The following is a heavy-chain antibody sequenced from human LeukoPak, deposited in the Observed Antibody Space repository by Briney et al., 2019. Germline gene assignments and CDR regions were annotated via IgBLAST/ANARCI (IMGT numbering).Heavy chain of an antibody. CDR3: ARGHLGLNY. CDR1: GLTFSSFW. CDR2: IKPDGSDT. Sequence: GGSLRLSCAVSGLTFSSFWMSWVRQAPGKGPEWVATIKPDGSDTYYMDSVKGRFTISRANAENSLHLQMSSLGADGAGGYYGARGHLGLNYWGQGSLVTVSS. V-gene: IGHV3-7*01. D-gene: IGHD3-16*01. J-gene: IGHJ4*02.